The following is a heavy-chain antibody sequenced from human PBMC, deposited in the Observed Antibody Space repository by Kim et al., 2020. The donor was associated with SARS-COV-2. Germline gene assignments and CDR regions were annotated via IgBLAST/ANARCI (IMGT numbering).Heavy chain of an antibody. CDR1: GGSFSGYY. D-gene: IGHD2-2*01. V-gene: IGHV4-34*01. CDR2: INYSGST. CDR3: ARVDCSSTSCYYGMDV. Sequence: SETLSLTCAVYGGSFSGYYWSWIRQPPGKGLEWIGEINYSGSTNYNPSLKSRPTISIDTSKNQFSLKVNSVTAADTAVYYCARVDCSSTSCYYGMDVWGQGTTVTVSS. J-gene: IGHJ6*02.